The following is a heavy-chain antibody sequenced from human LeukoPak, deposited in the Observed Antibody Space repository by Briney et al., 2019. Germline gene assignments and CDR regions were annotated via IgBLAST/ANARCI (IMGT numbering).Heavy chain of an antibody. J-gene: IGHJ3*02. V-gene: IGHV3-33*01. CDR2: IWYDGSNK. CDR3: ARDAGSGDLRDAFDI. D-gene: IGHD2-15*01. CDR1: GFTFSSYG. Sequence: GGSLRLSCAASGFTFSSYGMHWVRQAPGKGLEWVAVIWYDGSNKYYADSVKGRFTISRDNSKNTLYLQMNSLRAEDTAVYYCARDAGSGDLRDAFDIWGQGTMVTVSS.